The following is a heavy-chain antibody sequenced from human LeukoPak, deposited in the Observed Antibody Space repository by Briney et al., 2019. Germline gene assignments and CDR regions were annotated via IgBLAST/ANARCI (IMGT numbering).Heavy chain of an antibody. CDR2: ISSSSSYT. J-gene: IGHJ6*02. CDR1: GFTFSDYY. Sequence: NPGGSLRLSCAASGFTFSDYYMSWIRQAPGKGLEWVSYISSSSSYTNYADSVKGRFTISRDNAKNSMFLQMNSLRAEDTAVYYCATYPGLARMDVWGQGTTVTVSS. D-gene: IGHD5-12*01. CDR3: ATYPGLARMDV. V-gene: IGHV3-11*06.